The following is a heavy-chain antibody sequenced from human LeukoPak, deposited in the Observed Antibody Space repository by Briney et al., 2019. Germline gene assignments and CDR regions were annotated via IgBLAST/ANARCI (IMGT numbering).Heavy chain of an antibody. CDR3: ARVVDHDYGDYYLDY. D-gene: IGHD4-17*01. Sequence: GGSLRLSCAASGFTFSSYEMNWVRQAPGKGLEWVSYISSSGSTIYYADSVKGRLTISRDNSKNTLYLQMNSLRAEDTAVYYCARVVDHDYGDYYLDYWGQGTLVTVSS. J-gene: IGHJ4*02. V-gene: IGHV3-48*03. CDR1: GFTFSSYE. CDR2: ISSSGSTI.